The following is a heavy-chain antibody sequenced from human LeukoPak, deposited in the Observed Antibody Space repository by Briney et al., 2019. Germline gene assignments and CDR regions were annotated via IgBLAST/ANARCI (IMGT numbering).Heavy chain of an antibody. CDR2: ISWNSANT. CDR3: VRMYSSSWYVDY. V-gene: IGHV3-9*01. J-gene: IGHJ4*02. D-gene: IGHD6-13*01. Sequence: GGSLRLSCAASGFNFNDYAMHWVRQGPGKGLEWVSGISWNSANTGYADSVKGRFIISRDNAKNSLYLLMNSLRSEDTALYYCVRMYSSSWYVDYWGQGIQVTVSS. CDR1: GFNFNDYA.